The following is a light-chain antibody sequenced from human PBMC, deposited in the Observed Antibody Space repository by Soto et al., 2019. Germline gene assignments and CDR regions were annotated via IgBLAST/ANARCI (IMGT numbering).Light chain of an antibody. V-gene: IGKV3-15*01. J-gene: IGKJ2*01. CDR1: QSVSSN. CDR3: HQYVSSPLT. Sequence: EIVMTQSPATLSVSPGERATLSCRASQSVSSNLAWYQQKPGQAPRLLIYGASTRATGIPARFSGSGSGTEFTLTISSLQSEDFAVYYCHQYVSSPLTFGQGTKLEIK. CDR2: GAS.